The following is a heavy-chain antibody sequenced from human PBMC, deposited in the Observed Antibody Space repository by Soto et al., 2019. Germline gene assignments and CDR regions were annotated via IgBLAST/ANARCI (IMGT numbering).Heavy chain of an antibody. V-gene: IGHV1-69*04. J-gene: IGHJ6*02. CDR2: IIPILGIA. D-gene: IGHD3-10*01. Sequence: ASVKVSCKASGGTFSSYTISWVRQAPGQGLEWMGRIIPILGIANYAQKLQGRVTITADKSTSTAYMELSSLRSEDTAVYYCARERITMVRGVIITHYGMDVWGQGTTVTVSS. CDR3: ARERITMVRGVIITHYGMDV. CDR1: GGTFSSYT.